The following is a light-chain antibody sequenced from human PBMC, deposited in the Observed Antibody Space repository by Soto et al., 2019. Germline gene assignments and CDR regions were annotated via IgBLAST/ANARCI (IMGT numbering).Light chain of an antibody. V-gene: IGKV1-27*01. J-gene: IGKJ3*01. CDR3: PKYIWPPFT. Sequence: DIQMTQSPSSLGASVGDRVTISCRASQGIANYLAWYQQKPGEVPKLLIFAASTLHSGVSSRFTGSGSGTEFTRTISSLQPEHVATYYCPKYIWPPFTFGPGNKVEIK. CDR1: QGIANY. CDR2: AAS.